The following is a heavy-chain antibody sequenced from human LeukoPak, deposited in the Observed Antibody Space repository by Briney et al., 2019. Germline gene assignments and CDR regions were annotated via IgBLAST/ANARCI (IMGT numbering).Heavy chain of an antibody. J-gene: IGHJ6*03. CDR3: ARAGIYTAYYYYYYMDV. CDR1: GFTFSSYW. Sequence: GGSLRLSCAASGFTFSSYWMSWVRQAPGKGLEWVANIKQDGSEKYYVDSVKGRFTISRDNAKNSLYLQMNSLRAEDTAVYYCARAGIYTAYYYYYYMDVWGKGTTVTVSS. V-gene: IGHV3-7*01. CDR2: IKQDGSEK. D-gene: IGHD5-12*01.